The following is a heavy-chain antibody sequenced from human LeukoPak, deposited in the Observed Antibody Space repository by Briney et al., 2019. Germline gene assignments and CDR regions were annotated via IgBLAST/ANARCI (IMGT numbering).Heavy chain of an antibody. CDR1: GGSFSGYY. CDR3: AREDSRRAAAGVLFWFDP. Sequence: PSETLSLTCAVYGGSFSGYYWSWIRQPPGKGLEWIGEINHSGSTNYNPSLKSRVTISLDTSKNQFSLKLSSVTAADTAVYYCAREDSRRAAAGVLFWFDPWGQGTLVTVSS. D-gene: IGHD6-13*01. CDR2: INHSGST. J-gene: IGHJ5*02. V-gene: IGHV4-34*01.